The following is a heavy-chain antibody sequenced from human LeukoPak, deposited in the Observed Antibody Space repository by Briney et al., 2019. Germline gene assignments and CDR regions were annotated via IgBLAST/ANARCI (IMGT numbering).Heavy chain of an antibody. V-gene: IGHV4-31*03. CDR2: IYYSGST. J-gene: IGHJ4*02. CDR3: ARDNGQYFDY. CDR1: VGSINSGGYY. Sequence: SETLSLTCTVSVGSINSGGYYWSWIRQHPGKGLEWIGYIYYSGSTYYNPSLKSRVTILVDLSNNQFSLNLDSVTAADTAVYYYARDNGQYFDYWGQGTLVTVSS.